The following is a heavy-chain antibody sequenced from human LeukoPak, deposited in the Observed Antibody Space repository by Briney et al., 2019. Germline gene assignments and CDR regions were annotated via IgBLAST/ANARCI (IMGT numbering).Heavy chain of an antibody. J-gene: IGHJ3*02. V-gene: IGHV5-51*01. CDR3: ARQPHRAGGPLRSFDI. Sequence: GESLKISCKGSGYSFTTYWIGWVREMPGKGLEWMGLIYPGDSDTRYGPSFQGQVTISADRSISTAYLQWNSLKASDTAIYFCARQPHRAGGPLRSFDIWGQGTMLTVSS. CDR2: IYPGDSDT. CDR1: GYSFTTYW. D-gene: IGHD1-26*01.